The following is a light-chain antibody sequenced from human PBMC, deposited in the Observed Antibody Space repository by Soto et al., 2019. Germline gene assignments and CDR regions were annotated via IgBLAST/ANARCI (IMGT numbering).Light chain of an antibody. V-gene: IGKV1-6*01. J-gene: IGKJ1*01. Sequence: IQMTQSPSSLSASVGDRVTITCRASQGISNELGWYQQRPGKAPKVLIYGASNLQSGVPSRFSGSASGTDFTLTSSSLQPEDFATYYCLQDYTSPWTFGQGTKVEMK. CDR1: QGISNE. CDR3: LQDYTSPWT. CDR2: GAS.